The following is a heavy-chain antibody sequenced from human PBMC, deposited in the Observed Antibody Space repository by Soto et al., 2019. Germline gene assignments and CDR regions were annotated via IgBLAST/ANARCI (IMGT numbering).Heavy chain of an antibody. D-gene: IGHD6-19*01. CDR2: ISPYSGET. Sequence: ASVKVSCKAAGYTFTSYGIVWVRRAPGEGREWMGWISPYSGETRYAEKFQDRVTLTTHKSTNPTYMDLRNLNSDDTAVYWCARGPVAGSDFWGQGTMVTFSS. V-gene: IGHV1-18*04. J-gene: IGHJ4*02. CDR1: GYTFTSYG. CDR3: ARGPVAGSDF.